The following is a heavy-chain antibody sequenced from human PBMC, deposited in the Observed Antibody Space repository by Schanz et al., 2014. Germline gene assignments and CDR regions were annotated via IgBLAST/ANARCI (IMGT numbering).Heavy chain of an antibody. CDR1: GYPFSNYG. Sequence: QVQMVQSGAEVKKPGASVKVSCKASGYPFSNYGISWLRQAPGQGFEWMAWMSYNGNTKYAQSLQGRVTVTRDTSTSTSYMEPRSLTSDDTAVYYCARDVPINDYWGQGTPVTVSS. V-gene: IGHV1-18*01. J-gene: IGHJ4*02. D-gene: IGHD2-2*01. CDR2: MSYNGNT. CDR3: ARDVPINDY.